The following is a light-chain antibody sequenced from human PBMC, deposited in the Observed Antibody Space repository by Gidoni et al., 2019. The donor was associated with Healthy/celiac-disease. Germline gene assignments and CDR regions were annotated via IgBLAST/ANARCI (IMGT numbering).Light chain of an antibody. J-gene: IGKJ5*01. Sequence: ELVLTQSPATLSLSPGERATLSCRASQSVSSYLAWYQQKPGQAPRLLIYDASNRATGIPARFSGSGSGTDFTLTISSLEPEDLAVYYCQQRSNWPPNFXQXTRLEIK. CDR1: QSVSSY. V-gene: IGKV3-11*01. CDR3: QQRSNWPPN. CDR2: DAS.